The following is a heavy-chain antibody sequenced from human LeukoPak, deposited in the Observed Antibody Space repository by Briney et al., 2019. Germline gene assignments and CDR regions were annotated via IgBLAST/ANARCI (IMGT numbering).Heavy chain of an antibody. CDR2: IYSGGST. D-gene: IGHD4-17*01. V-gene: IGHV3-53*01. CDR1: GFTVSSNY. CDR3: ARGSTVTSLGY. Sequence: GGSLRLSCAASGFTVSSNYMSWVRQAPGKGLEWVSVIYSGGSTYYADSVKGRFTISRDNSKNTLYLQMNSLRAEDTAVYCCARGSTVTSLGYWGQGTLVTVSS. J-gene: IGHJ4*02.